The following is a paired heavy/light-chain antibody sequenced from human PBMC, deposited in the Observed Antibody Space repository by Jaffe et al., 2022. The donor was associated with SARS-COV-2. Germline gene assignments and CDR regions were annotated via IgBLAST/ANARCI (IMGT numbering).Light chain of an antibody. Sequence: QSALTQPASVSGSPGQSITISCTGTSSDVGTYNLVSWYQQHPGKAPKLMIYEGSKRPSGVSNRFSGSKSANTASLTISGLQAEDEADYYCCSYAGSSTWVFGGGTKLTVL. J-gene: IGLJ3*02. CDR3: CSYAGSSTWV. CDR1: SSDVGTYNL. V-gene: IGLV2-23*01. CDR2: EGS.
Heavy chain of an antibody. J-gene: IGHJ4*02. CDR1: GGSISSTSYY. CDR2: IYYSGNT. CDR3: ARWYTSAWYLDY. V-gene: IGHV4-39*01. D-gene: IGHD6-19*01. Sequence: QLQLQESGPGLVKPSETLSLTCTVSGGSISSTSYYWGWIRQPPGKGLEWIGNIYYSGNTHYNPSLKSRVTISVDTPKNQFSLKLSSVTAADTAVYYCARWYTSAWYLDYWGQGTLATVSS.